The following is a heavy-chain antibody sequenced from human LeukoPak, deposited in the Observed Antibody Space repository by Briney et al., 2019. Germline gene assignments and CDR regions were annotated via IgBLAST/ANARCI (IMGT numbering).Heavy chain of an antibody. J-gene: IGHJ3*02. D-gene: IGHD5-24*01. CDR1: GFTFSSYA. CDR3: AKSSERWLQFGAFDI. CDR2: TSGRGGST. Sequence: GGSLRLSCAASGFTFSSYAMNWVRQAPGKGLEWVSGTSGRGGSTYSADSVKGRFTISRDNSKNTLYLQMNSLRAEDTAVYYCAKSSERWLQFGAFDIWGQGTMVTVSS. V-gene: IGHV3-23*01.